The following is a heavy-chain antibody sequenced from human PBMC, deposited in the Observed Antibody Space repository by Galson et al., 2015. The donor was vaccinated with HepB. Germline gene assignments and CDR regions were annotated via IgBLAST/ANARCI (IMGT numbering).Heavy chain of an antibody. J-gene: IGHJ5*02. CDR3: ARDRGSQQLVNWFDP. CDR2: IIPIFGTA. V-gene: IGHV1-69*13. CDR1: GGTFSSYA. Sequence: SVKASCKASGGTFSSYAISWVRQAPGQGLEWMGGIIPIFGTANYAQKFQGRVTITADESTSTAYMELSSLRSEDTAVYYCARDRGSQQLVNWFDPWGQGTLVTVSS. D-gene: IGHD6-13*01.